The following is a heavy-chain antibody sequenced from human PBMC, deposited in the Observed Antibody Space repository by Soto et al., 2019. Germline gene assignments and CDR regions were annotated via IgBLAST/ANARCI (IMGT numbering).Heavy chain of an antibody. CDR2: ISGGGGST. CDR3: AMPPEYCSGATCYFPFCY. V-gene: IGHV3-23*01. J-gene: IGHJ4*02. D-gene: IGHD2-15*01. CDR1: GFIFNTYG. Sequence: EVQLLESGGGLVQSGGSLRLSCVVSGFIFNTYGMSWVRQAPGKGLEWVSSISGGGGSTYYAESVKGRFTISRDNSKNTLYLQMNSLRDEDTAVFYCAMPPEYCSGATCYFPFCYWGQGTLVTVSS.